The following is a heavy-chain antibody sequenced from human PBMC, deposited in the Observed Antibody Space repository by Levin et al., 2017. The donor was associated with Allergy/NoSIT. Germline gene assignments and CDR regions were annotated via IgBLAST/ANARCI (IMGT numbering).Heavy chain of an antibody. CDR2: ISNDGDSQ. V-gene: IGHV3-30*04. Sequence: GGSLRLSCAASGFTFSSYPMHWVRQAPGKGLERVALISNDGDSQYYGDSVKGRFTIARDNSKNTLFLQMNSLRAEDTAVYYCEREMGNKRYHTYFDSWGQGTLVTVSS. CDR1: GFTFSSYP. CDR3: EREMGNKRYHTYFDS. D-gene: IGHD3-16*02. J-gene: IGHJ4*02.